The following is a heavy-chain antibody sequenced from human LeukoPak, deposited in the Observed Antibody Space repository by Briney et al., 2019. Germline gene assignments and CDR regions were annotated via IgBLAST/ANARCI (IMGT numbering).Heavy chain of an antibody. D-gene: IGHD1-26*01. CDR3: ANCLSGNYYLYFQH. V-gene: IGHV3-23*01. Sequence: GGSLRLSCAASGFTFSSYAMSWVRQAPGKGLEWVSAISGSGGSTYYADSVKGRFTISRDNSKNTLYLQMNSLRAEDTAVYYCANCLSGNYYLYFQHWGQGTLVTVSS. J-gene: IGHJ1*01. CDR2: ISGSGGST. CDR1: GFTFSSYA.